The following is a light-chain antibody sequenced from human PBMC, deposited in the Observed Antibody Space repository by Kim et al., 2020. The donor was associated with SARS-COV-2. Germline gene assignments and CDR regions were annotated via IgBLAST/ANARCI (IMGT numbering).Light chain of an antibody. CDR3: SSCTSRATDVV. CDR1: SSGVGACNY. J-gene: IGLJ2*01. V-gene: IGLV2-14*03. CDR2: EVT. Sequence: SITTTCISSSSGVGACNYFSWYQQHPDEAPKLLIYEVTKRPSGVSDRFSGSKSGDTASLTISGLQAEDEAIYYCSSCTSRATDVVFGGGTQLTVL.